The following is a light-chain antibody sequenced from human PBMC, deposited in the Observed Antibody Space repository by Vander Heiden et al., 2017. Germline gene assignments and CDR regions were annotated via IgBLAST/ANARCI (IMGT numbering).Light chain of an antibody. CDR3: SSYTSSSPSDVV. CDR2: EVS. V-gene: IGLV2-14*01. CDR1: SSDVGGYNY. Sequence: SALPQPAPLSGSPGPAITISCTGTSSDVGGYNYVSWYQQHPGKAPKLMIYEVSNRPSGVSTRFSGSKSGNTASLTISGLQAEDEADYYCSSYTSSSPSDVVFGGGTKLTVL. J-gene: IGLJ2*01.